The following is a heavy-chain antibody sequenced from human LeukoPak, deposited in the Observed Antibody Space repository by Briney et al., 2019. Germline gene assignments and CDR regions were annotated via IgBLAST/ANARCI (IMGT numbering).Heavy chain of an antibody. CDR2: INSDGSTT. CDR1: GFTFSSYW. CDR3: ARETATVTSRFDY. Sequence: GGSLRLSCAASGFTFSSYWMHWVRQAPGKGLGWVSRINSDGSTTTYADSVTGRFTISRDNAKNTMYLQMNSLRAEDTAVYYCARETATVTSRFDYWGQGTLVTVSS. D-gene: IGHD4-17*01. J-gene: IGHJ4*01. V-gene: IGHV3-74*01.